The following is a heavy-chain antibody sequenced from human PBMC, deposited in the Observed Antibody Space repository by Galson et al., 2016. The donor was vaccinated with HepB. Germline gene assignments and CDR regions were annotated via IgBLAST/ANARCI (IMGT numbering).Heavy chain of an antibody. D-gene: IGHD3-10*01. V-gene: IGHV3-13*01. Sequence: SLRLSCAASGFTFSSYDMHWVRQPPGKGLEWVSGIGTAGDTYYPGSVKGRFTISRENAKNSFFLQMNSLRAGDTAVYYCGRGGYYGSGSIDYWGQGTLVTVSS. CDR2: IGTAGDT. CDR1: GFTFSSYD. CDR3: GRGGYYGSGSIDY. J-gene: IGHJ4*02.